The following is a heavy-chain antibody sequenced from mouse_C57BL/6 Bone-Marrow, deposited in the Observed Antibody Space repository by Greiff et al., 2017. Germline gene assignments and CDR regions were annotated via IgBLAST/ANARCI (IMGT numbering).Heavy chain of an antibody. D-gene: IGHD2-1*01. Sequence: QVQLQQSGPELVKPGASVKISCKASGYSFTSYYIHWVKQRPGQGLEWIGWIYPGCGNTKYNEKFKGKATLTADTSSSTAYMQLSSLTSEDSAVYYCARVFYGNYAMDYWGQGTSVTVSS. CDR3: ARVFYGNYAMDY. CDR1: GYSFTSYY. V-gene: IGHV1-66*01. CDR2: IYPGCGNT. J-gene: IGHJ4*01.